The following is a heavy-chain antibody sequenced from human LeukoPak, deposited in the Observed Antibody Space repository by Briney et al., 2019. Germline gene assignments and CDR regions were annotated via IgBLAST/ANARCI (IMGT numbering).Heavy chain of an antibody. CDR3: ARGAGTYWHFDL. V-gene: IGHV1-2*04. J-gene: IGHJ2*01. CDR2: INPNSGGT. Sequence: VASVKVSCKASGYTFSGYYMHWVRQAPGQGLEWMGWINPNSGGTYYAQKFQGWVTMTRDTSITTAYMEMSRLRSEDTAVYYCARGAGTYWHFDLWGRGTLVTVSS. CDR1: GYTFSGYY. D-gene: IGHD3-10*01.